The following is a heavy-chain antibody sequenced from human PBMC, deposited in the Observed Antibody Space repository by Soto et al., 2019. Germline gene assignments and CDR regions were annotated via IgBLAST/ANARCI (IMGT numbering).Heavy chain of an antibody. CDR3: ARSQGSSTSLEIYYYYYYGMDV. CDR2: IIPISDTT. CDR1: GGTLSSYA. D-gene: IGHD2-2*01. J-gene: IGHJ6*02. Sequence: SVKVSSKASGGTLSSYASSWVRQAPGQGLEWMGGIIPISDTTNYAQKFQGRVTITADESTSTAYMELSSLRSEDTAVYYCARSQGSSTSLEIYYYYYYGMDVWGQGTTVTVSS. V-gene: IGHV1-69*13.